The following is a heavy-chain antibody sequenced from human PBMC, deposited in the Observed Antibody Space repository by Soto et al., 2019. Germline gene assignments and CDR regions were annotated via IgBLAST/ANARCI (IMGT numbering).Heavy chain of an antibody. J-gene: IGHJ4*02. D-gene: IGHD4-17*01. CDR2: ISGSGGST. Sequence: EVQLLESGGGLVQPGGSLRLSCAASGFTFSSYAMSWVRQAPGKGLEWVSAISGSGGSTYYADSVKGRFTISRDNSKNTLYLQMNSLRAEDTAVYYCAKAQTGDYDYFDYWGQETLVTVSS. CDR3: AKAQTGDYDYFDY. CDR1: GFTFSSYA. V-gene: IGHV3-23*01.